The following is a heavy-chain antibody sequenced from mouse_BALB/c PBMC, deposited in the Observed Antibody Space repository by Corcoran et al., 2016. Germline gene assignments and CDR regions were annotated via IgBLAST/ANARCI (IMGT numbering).Heavy chain of an antibody. J-gene: IGHJ2*01. CDR2: IDPENGNT. CDR1: GFNIKDYY. D-gene: IGHD2-2*01. V-gene: IGHV14-1*02. CDR3: ARLGYELCDY. Sequence: VQLQQSGAELMSPWALVKSSCKSSGFNIKDYYLHWGNKRHEQGQEWSGWIDPENGNTIYDPKYQGKASIQAATSSNTAYLQLSSLTSEDPAVYYCARLGYELCDYWGQGATLTVSS.